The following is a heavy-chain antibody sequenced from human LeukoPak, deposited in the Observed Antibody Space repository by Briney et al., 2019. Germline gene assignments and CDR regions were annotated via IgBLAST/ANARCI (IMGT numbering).Heavy chain of an antibody. CDR3: ARGTVLVGATRFFEY. CDR2: INSDGSST. CDR1: GFTFSSYW. V-gene: IGHV3-74*01. D-gene: IGHD1-26*01. Sequence: QPGGSLRLSCAASGFTFSSYWMHWVRQAPGKGLVWVSRINSDGSSTSYADSVKGRFTISRDNAKNTLYLQMNSLKTEDTAVYYCARGTVLVGATRFFEYWGQGTLVTVSS. J-gene: IGHJ4*02.